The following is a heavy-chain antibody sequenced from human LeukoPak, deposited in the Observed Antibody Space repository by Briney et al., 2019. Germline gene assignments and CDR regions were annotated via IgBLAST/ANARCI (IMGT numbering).Heavy chain of an antibody. CDR1: GYTFTSYA. Sequence: ASVKGSCKASGYTFTSYAMHWVRQAPGQRIEWIGWINAGNCNTKDSQKLQTRLTITSDTSASTAYMELSSLRSEATAVYYCAKDLSMTTVVTHFGYWGPGTLVTASS. CDR3: AKDLSMTTVVTHFGY. J-gene: IGHJ4*02. V-gene: IGHV1-3*01. CDR2: INAGNCNT. D-gene: IGHD4-23*01.